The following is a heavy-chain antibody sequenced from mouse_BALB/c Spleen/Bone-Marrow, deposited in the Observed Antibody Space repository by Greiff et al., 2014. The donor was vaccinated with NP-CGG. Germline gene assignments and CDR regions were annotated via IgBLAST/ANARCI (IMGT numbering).Heavy chain of an antibody. V-gene: IGHV3-8*02. J-gene: IGHJ2*01. CDR1: GDSITSGY. Sequence: EVQLQQSGPSLVKPSQTLSLTCSVTGDSITSGYWNWIRKFPGNKLEYMGYISYSGSTYYSPSLKSRISIIRDTSKNQYYPHLNSVTTEDTATNYCATYDVYSFDYWGQGPTLTVSS. CDR2: ISYSGST. D-gene: IGHD2-3*01. CDR3: ATYDVYSFDY.